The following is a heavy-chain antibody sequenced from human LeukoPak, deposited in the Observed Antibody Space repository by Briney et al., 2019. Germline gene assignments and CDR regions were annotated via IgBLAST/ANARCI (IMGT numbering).Heavy chain of an antibody. CDR1: GLTFSDYY. Sequence: GGSLRLSCAASGLTFSDYYMSWIRQAPGKGLEWVSYISSSGSTIYYADSVKGRFTISRDNAKNSLYLQMNSLRAEDTAVYYCARDPSNYYYYGMDVWGQGTTVTVSS. J-gene: IGHJ6*02. CDR3: ARDPSNYYYYGMDV. CDR2: ISSSGSTI. V-gene: IGHV3-11*01.